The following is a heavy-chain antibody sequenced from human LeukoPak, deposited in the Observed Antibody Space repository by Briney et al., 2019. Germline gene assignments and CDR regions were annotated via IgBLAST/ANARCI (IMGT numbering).Heavy chain of an antibody. D-gene: IGHD6-19*01. Sequence: PGGFLRLSCAASGFTFSSYSMNWVRQAPGKGLEWVSSISSSSSYIYYADSVKGRFTISRDNAKNSLYLQMNSLRAEDTAVYYCARHRSGWYSVGVYYFDYWGQGTLVTVSS. CDR1: GFTFSSYS. CDR2: ISSSSSYI. J-gene: IGHJ4*02. V-gene: IGHV3-21*01. CDR3: ARHRSGWYSVGVYYFDY.